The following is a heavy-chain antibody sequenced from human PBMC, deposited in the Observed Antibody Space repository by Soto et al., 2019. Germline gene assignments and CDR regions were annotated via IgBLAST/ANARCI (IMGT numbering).Heavy chain of an antibody. CDR2: VNQDGTQK. J-gene: IGHJ3*02. D-gene: IGHD3-9*01. V-gene: IGHV3-7*01. Sequence: EVQLVESGGGLVQPGGSLRLSCVASAFTFTSYWMGWVRLAPGKGLEWVASVNQDGTQKYYVDPVKGRFTVSRDNADNSLFLPMNSLSAEDTAVYYCARELVIPGTRGAFDIWGQGTMVTVSS. CDR3: ARELVIPGTRGAFDI. CDR1: AFTFTSYW.